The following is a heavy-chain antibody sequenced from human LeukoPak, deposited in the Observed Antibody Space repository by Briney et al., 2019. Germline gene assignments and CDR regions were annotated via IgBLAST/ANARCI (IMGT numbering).Heavy chain of an antibody. CDR2: IYYSGTT. CDR3: ARGRAMVVGSFDP. CDR1: GGSISSYY. V-gene: IGHV4-59*08. J-gene: IGHJ5*02. Sequence: PSETLSLTCTVSGGSISSYYWSWIRQPPGKGLEWFGYIYYSGTTNYNPSLKSRVTISVDTSKNQFSLKLSSVTAADTAVYYCARGRAMVVGSFDPWGQGTLVTVSS. D-gene: IGHD5-18*01.